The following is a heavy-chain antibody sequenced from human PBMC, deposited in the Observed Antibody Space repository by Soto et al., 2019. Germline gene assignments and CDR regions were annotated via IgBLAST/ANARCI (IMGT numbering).Heavy chain of an antibody. Sequence: QVQLVQSGAEVKKPGASVKVSCKASGYTFTSYAISWVRQAPGQGLEWMGWISAYNGNTNYAQKLXGRVTMTTDTSTSXXXXXXXXXXXXXXXXXXXXXDXPPFDYWGQGTLVT. CDR3: XXDXPPFDY. V-gene: IGHV1-18*01. CDR2: ISAYNGNT. J-gene: IGHJ4*02. CDR1: GYTFTSYA.